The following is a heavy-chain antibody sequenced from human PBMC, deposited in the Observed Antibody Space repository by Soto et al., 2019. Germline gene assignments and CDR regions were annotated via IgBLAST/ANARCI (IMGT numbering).Heavy chain of an antibody. CDR1: GFTFDDYA. V-gene: IGHV3-9*01. J-gene: IGHJ4*02. D-gene: IGHD1-26*01. CDR3: AKDMSAGATAPDY. CDR2: ISWNSGSI. Sequence: EVQLVESGGGLVQPGRSLRLSCAASGFTFDDYAMHWVRQAPGKGLEWVSGISWNSGSIGYADSVKGRFTISRDNAKNSLYLQMNSLRAEDTALYYCAKDMSAGATAPDYWGQGTLVTVSS.